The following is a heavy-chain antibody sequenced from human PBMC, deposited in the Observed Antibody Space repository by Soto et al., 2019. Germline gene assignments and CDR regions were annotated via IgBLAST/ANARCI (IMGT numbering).Heavy chain of an antibody. J-gene: IGHJ6*02. V-gene: IGHV4-31*01. CDR2: IYYSGST. CDR1: GGSISSGGYY. CDR3: ATRVANCSSTSCSRRYYYYGMDV. D-gene: IGHD2-2*01. Sequence: QVQLQESGPGLVKPSQTLSLTCTVSGGSISSGGYYWSWIRQHPGKGLEWVGYIYYSGSTYYNPSLKSKVTLSVDASKNQFSLKLSSVTAADTAVYYCATRVANCSSTSCSRRYYYYGMDVWCQGTTVTVSS.